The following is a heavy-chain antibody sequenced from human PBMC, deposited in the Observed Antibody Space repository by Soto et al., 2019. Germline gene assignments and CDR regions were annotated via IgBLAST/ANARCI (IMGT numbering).Heavy chain of an antibody. V-gene: IGHV1-69*06. D-gene: IGHD3-9*01. CDR1: GGTFSSYA. J-gene: IGHJ6*02. Sequence: SVKVSCKASGGTFSSYAISWVRQAPGQGLEWMGGIIPIFGTANYAQKFQGRVTITADKSTSTAYMELSSLRSEDTAVYYCARGFDRSPHHYYYYGMDVWGQGTTVTVSS. CDR3: ARGFDRSPHHYYYYGMDV. CDR2: IIPIFGTA.